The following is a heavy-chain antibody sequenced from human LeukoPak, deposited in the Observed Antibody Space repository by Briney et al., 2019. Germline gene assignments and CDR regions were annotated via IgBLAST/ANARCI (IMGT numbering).Heavy chain of an antibody. D-gene: IGHD2-2*01. V-gene: IGHV3-21*01. Sequence: GGSLRLSFAASGFTFSSYSMNWVGQAPGKGLHWVSSISSSSSYIYYADSVKGRFTISRDNAKNSLYLQMNSLRAEDTAVYYCARGTYCSSTSCPFDYWGQGTLVTVSS. CDR2: ISSSSSYI. CDR1: GFTFSSYS. J-gene: IGHJ4*02. CDR3: ARGTYCSSTSCPFDY.